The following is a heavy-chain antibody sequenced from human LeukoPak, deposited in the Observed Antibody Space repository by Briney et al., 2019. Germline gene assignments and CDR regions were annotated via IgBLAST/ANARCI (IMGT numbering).Heavy chain of an antibody. V-gene: IGHV4-39*07. Sequence: SETLSLTCTVSGGSISSSSYYWGWIRQPPGKGLEWIGSIYYSGSTYYNPSLKSRVTISVDTSKNQFSLKLSSVTAADTAVYYCARLLRGGGQWLVRGPLFDYWGQGTLVTVSS. CDR2: IYYSGST. D-gene: IGHD6-19*01. J-gene: IGHJ4*02. CDR1: GGSISSSSYY. CDR3: ARLLRGGGQWLVRGPLFDY.